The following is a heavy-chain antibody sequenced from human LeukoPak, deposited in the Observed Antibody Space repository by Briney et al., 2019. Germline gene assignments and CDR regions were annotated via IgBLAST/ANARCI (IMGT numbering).Heavy chain of an antibody. D-gene: IGHD6-19*01. CDR1: GGSISSNNW. CDR2: IYHSGSP. V-gene: IGHV4-4*02. J-gene: IGHJ4*02. Sequence: SETLSLTCAVSGGSISSNNWWGWVRQPPGKGLEWIGEIYHSGSPNYNPSLKSRVTISVDKSRNHFSLNLSSVTAADTAVYYCASSFYSGWYYVYWGQGTLVTVSS. CDR3: ASSFYSGWYYVY.